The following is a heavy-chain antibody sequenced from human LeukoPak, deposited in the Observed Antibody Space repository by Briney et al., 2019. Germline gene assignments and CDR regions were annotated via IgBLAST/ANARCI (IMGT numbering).Heavy chain of an antibody. D-gene: IGHD3-10*01. CDR3: ARDDPTPGGMDV. Sequence: GGSLRLSCTASGFTFSSYAMNWVRQAPGKGLEWVSGIGAGGTFTYYADSVKGRFTISRDNSKNTLYLQMNSLRAEDTAVYYCARDDPTPGGMDVWGQGTTVTVSS. CDR2: IGAGGTFT. V-gene: IGHV3-23*01. J-gene: IGHJ6*02. CDR1: GFTFSSYA.